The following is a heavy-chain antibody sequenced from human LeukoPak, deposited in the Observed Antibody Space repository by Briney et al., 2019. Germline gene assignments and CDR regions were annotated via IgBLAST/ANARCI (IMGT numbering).Heavy chain of an antibody. CDR1: GYTFTNYY. CDR2: MNPNSGNT. CDR3: ARIEGGNYYDSSAIDY. D-gene: IGHD3-22*01. Sequence: ASVKVSCKASGYTFTNYYMHWVRQAPGQGLEWMGWMNPNSGNTGYAQKFQGRVTMTRNTSISTAYMELSSLRSEDTAVYYCARIEGGNYYDSSAIDYWGQGTLVTVSS. V-gene: IGHV1-8*02. J-gene: IGHJ4*02.